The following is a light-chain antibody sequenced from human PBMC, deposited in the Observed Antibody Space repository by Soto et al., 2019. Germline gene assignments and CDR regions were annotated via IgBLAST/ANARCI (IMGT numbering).Light chain of an antibody. J-gene: IGKJ4*01. CDR1: QSVSSY. CDR3: QQRSDWPIT. Sequence: DIVLTQSPAILSLSPGERATLSCRASQSVSSYLTWYQQKPGQAPSLLIYAASNRATGIPARFSGSGSGTDFTLTISSLEPEDFAIYYCQQRSDWPITSGGGTKVEIK. CDR2: AAS. V-gene: IGKV3-11*01.